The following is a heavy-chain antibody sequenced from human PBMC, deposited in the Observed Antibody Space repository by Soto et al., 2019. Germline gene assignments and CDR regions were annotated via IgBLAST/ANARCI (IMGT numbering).Heavy chain of an antibody. Sequence: ASVKVSCKASGYTFTSYGISWVRQAPGQGLEWMGWISAYNGNTNYAQKLQGRVTITADESTSTAYMELSSLRSEDTAVYYCAREGSDHYGSGKSFDYWGQGTLVTVSS. D-gene: IGHD3-10*01. V-gene: IGHV1-18*01. CDR2: ISAYNGNT. CDR3: AREGSDHYGSGKSFDY. J-gene: IGHJ4*02. CDR1: GYTFTSYG.